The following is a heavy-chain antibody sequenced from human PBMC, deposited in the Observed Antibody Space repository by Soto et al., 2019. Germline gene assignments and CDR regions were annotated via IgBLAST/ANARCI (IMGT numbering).Heavy chain of an antibody. D-gene: IGHD3-9*01. Sequence: QVQVVESGGGVVQPGRSLRLSCAASGLTFSTYGMHWVRQAPGKGLEWVALVWSDGSKKYYADSVKGRFTISRDNSKDTLHLQMNSLRAEDTAVYYCVRVFDTYYFDLWGQGTLVTVST. CDR3: VRVFDTYYFDL. V-gene: IGHV3-33*01. CDR1: GLTFSTYG. CDR2: VWSDGSKK. J-gene: IGHJ4*02.